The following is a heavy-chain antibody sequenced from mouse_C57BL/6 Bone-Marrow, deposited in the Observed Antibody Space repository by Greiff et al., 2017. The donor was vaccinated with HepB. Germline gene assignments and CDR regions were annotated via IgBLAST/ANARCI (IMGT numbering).Heavy chain of an antibody. Sequence: DVQLVESEGGLVQPGSSMKLSCTASGFTFSDYYMAWVRQVPEKGLEWVANINYDGSSTYYLDSLKSRFIISRDNAKNILYLQMSSLKSEDTATYYCARLNYYGSSLSWFAYWGQGTLVTVSA. D-gene: IGHD1-1*01. CDR2: INYDGSST. J-gene: IGHJ3*01. V-gene: IGHV5-16*01. CDR3: ARLNYYGSSLSWFAY. CDR1: GFTFSDYY.